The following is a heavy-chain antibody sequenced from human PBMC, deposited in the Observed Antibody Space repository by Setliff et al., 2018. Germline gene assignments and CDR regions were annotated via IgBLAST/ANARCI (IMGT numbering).Heavy chain of an antibody. CDR3: AGGTSSIVVLPASDY. V-gene: IGHV4-39*07. D-gene: IGHD2-15*01. CDR1: GDSVSSASFY. CDR2: FYYTGST. Sequence: ASETLSLTCTVSGDSVSSASFYWGWMRQAPGKGLEWIGSFYYTGSTHYNPSLKSRVTISRDTSRNQFSLKLISVTAADTAVYYCAGGTSSIVVLPASDYWGQGTLVTVSS. J-gene: IGHJ4*02.